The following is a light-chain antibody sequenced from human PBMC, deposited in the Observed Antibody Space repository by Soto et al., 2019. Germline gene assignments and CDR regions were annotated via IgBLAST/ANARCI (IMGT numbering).Light chain of an antibody. CDR1: RTNIGSNY. Sequence: QSVLTQPPSASATPGQRVTISCSGSRTNIGSNYVYWYLQLPGMAPKLLIYRNDQRPSGVPDRFSGSKSGTSASLAISGLRSEDEADYYCAAWDDCLSALFVFGTGTKVTVL. V-gene: IGLV1-47*01. CDR2: RND. J-gene: IGLJ1*01. CDR3: AAWDDCLSALFV.